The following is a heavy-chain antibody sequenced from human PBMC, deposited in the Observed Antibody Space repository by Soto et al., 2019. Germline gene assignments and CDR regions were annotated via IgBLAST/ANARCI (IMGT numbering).Heavy chain of an antibody. Sequence: QVQLVQSGAEVKKPGASVKVSCKASGYTFTSYDINWVRQATGQGLEWMGWMNPNSGNTGYAQKFQGRVTMTRNTSISTDYMERSSLRSEDTAVYYCARAEYSSSWMGRGPNWFDPWGQGTLVTVSS. D-gene: IGHD6-13*01. J-gene: IGHJ5*02. CDR3: ARAEYSSSWMGRGPNWFDP. CDR2: MNPNSGNT. CDR1: GYTFTSYD. V-gene: IGHV1-8*01.